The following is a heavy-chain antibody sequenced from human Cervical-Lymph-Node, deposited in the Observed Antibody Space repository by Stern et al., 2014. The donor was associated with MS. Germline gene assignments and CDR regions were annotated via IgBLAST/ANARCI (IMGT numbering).Heavy chain of an antibody. J-gene: IGHJ4*02. CDR3: ARQTAVTSLDG. D-gene: IGHD2-2*01. Sequence: QVQLQESGPGLVKPAQTLSLTCTVSGGSISSGDYYWSWIRQPAGKGLEWIGRFSTTGSSYYNPSLKSRVTMSLDTPKTQFSLKLSSVTAADTAVYYCARQTAVTSLDGWGQGTLVTVSS. V-gene: IGHV4-61*02. CDR2: FSTTGSS. CDR1: GGSISSGDYY.